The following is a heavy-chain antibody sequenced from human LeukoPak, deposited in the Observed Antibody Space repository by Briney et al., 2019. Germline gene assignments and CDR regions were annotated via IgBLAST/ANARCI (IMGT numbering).Heavy chain of an antibody. D-gene: IGHD3-22*01. CDR2: TNPSVGST. J-gene: IGHJ4*02. CDR1: GYTFTSYY. V-gene: IGHV1-46*01. CDR3: ARGAYDSTGYYYFDY. Sequence: ASVKVSCKASGYTFTSYYMHWVRQAPGQGLEWMGITNPSVGSTTYARKFQGRVTMTRDTSTRTVYMELSSLRSEDTAVYYCARGAYDSTGYYYFDYWGQGTLVTVSS.